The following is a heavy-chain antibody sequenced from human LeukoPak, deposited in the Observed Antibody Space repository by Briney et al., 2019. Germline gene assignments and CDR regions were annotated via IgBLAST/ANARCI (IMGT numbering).Heavy chain of an antibody. V-gene: IGHV4-39*01. CDR1: GGSFSSTSYY. CDR2: ISHTGST. D-gene: IGHD3-22*01. CDR3: ARLTFYYDGSGYYFDY. Sequence: SSETLSLTCTVPGGSFSSTSYYWAWIRQPPGKGLEWIGSISHTGSTYYNPSLKSRVTISVDTSKNQFSLRLSSMTAADTAVHYCARLTFYYDGSGYYFDYWGQGTLVTVSS. J-gene: IGHJ4*02.